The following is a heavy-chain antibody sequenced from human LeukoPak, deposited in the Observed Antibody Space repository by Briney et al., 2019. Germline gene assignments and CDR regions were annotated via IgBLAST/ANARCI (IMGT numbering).Heavy chain of an antibody. CDR3: ARGTPLLGFDY. V-gene: IGHV3-66*01. CDR2: IYACGST. CDR1: GFTVSSNY. D-gene: IGHD3-10*01. J-gene: IGHJ4*02. Sequence: PGGSLRLSCAASGFTVSSNYMSWVRQAPGKGLEWASVIYACGSTYYADSVKGRYTISRDNSKNTLYLQMNSLRAEDTAVYYCARGTPLLGFDYWGQGTLVTVSS.